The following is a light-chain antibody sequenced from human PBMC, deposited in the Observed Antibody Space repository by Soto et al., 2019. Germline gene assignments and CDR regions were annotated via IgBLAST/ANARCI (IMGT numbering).Light chain of an antibody. V-gene: IGKV3-20*01. CDR2: CAS. J-gene: IGKJ2*01. CDR1: QSVSSNN. CDR3: QQYGSSTYT. Sequence: EIVLTQSPGTLSLSPGERATLSCRASQSVSSNNLAWYQQKPGQAPRLLISCASSRAPGVPDRISGSGSGTDFTLTISRLEPEDVAVYYCQQYGSSTYTFGQGTTLDI.